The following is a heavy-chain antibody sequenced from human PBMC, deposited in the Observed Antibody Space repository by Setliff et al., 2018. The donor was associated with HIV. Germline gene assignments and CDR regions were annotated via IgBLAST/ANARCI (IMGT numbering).Heavy chain of an antibody. CDR1: GGSISIISYY. Sequence: SETLSLTCTVSGGSISIISYYWGWIRQPPGKGLEYIGSIYYSGSTYYNPSLKSRVTISVDTSKNQFSLNLSSVTAADTAVYYCATYADRESNRFDPWGQGSLVTVSS. V-gene: IGHV4-39*01. D-gene: IGHD3-10*01. CDR2: IYYSGST. J-gene: IGHJ5*02. CDR3: ATYADRESNRFDP.